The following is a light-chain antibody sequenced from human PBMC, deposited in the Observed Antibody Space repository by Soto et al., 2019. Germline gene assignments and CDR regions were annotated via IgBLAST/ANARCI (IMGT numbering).Light chain of an antibody. CDR1: QVIRND. V-gene: IGKV1-6*01. CDR2: GAS. J-gene: IGKJ1*01. Sequence: AIQMTQSPSSLSASVGDRVTITCRASQVIRNDLDWYQQKPGKAPKLLIYGASNLQSGVPSRFSGSGSGTDFTLTISSLQPEDVATYYCLQDYTDPRTFGQGTKVEIK. CDR3: LQDYTDPRT.